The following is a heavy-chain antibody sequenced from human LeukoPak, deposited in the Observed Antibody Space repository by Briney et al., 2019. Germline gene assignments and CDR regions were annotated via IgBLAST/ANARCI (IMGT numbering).Heavy chain of an antibody. CDR2: IYYSGST. V-gene: IGHV4-31*03. D-gene: IGHD2-15*01. CDR3: ARRRVVVASTDGASGAFDI. J-gene: IGHJ3*02. Sequence: PSETLSLTCTVSGGSISSGGYYWSWIRQHPGKGLEWIGYIYYSGSTYYNPSLRSRVTISVDTSKNQFSLKLSSVTAADTAVYFCARRRVVVASTDGASGAFDIWGQGTMVTVSS. CDR1: GGSISSGGYY.